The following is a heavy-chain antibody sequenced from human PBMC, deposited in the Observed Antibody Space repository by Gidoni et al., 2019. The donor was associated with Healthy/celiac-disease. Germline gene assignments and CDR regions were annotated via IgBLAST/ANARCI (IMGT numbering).Heavy chain of an antibody. Sequence: QVQLQQWGAGLLKPSETLSLTCAVYGGSFSGYYWSWIRQPPGKGLEWIGEINHSGSTNYNPSLKSRVTISVDTSKNQFSLKLSSVTAADTAVYYCAREGNIYCSGGSCYLGYFDYWGQGTLVTVSS. D-gene: IGHD2-15*01. CDR1: GGSFSGYY. V-gene: IGHV4-34*01. J-gene: IGHJ4*02. CDR2: INHSGST. CDR3: AREGNIYCSGGSCYLGYFDY.